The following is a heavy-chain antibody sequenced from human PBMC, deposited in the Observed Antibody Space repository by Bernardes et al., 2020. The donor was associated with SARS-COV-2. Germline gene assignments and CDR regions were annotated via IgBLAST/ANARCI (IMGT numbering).Heavy chain of an antibody. CDR1: GYPFTGYY. J-gene: IGHJ6*02. V-gene: IGHV1-2*02. D-gene: IGHD3-22*01. CDR3: ALPPTNYDRYAMDV. Sequence: AALQVYCKASGYPFTGYYIHWVRQAPGQGLEWMGWINPNSGGTTYAQKFQGRVTMTRDTSINTAYMELSRLRSDDTAMFYCALPPTNYDRYAMDVWGQGTTVTVSS. CDR2: INPNSGGT.